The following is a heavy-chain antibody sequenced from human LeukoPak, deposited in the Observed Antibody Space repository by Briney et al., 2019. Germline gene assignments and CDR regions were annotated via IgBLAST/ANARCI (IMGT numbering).Heavy chain of an antibody. CDR1: GFPFSTYA. Sequence: PGGSLRLSCAASGFPFSTYAMNWVRQAPGKGLEWVSGIYGSGGGIQYADSVKGRFTISRDNSKNTLYLQMNSLRAEDMAVYYCARIEWERLGRAFDIWGQGTMVTVSS. D-gene: IGHD1-26*01. J-gene: IGHJ3*02. V-gene: IGHV3-23*01. CDR2: IYGSGGGI. CDR3: ARIEWERLGRAFDI.